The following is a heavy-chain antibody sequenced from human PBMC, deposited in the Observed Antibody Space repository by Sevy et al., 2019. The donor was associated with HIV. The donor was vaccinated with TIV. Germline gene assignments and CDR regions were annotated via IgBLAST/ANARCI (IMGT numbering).Heavy chain of an antibody. J-gene: IGHJ4*02. CDR2: LYHSGTT. D-gene: IGHD6-13*01. CDR1: GYSMTSGYF. V-gene: IGHV4-38-2*01. Sequence: SETLSLTCAVSGYSMTSGYFWGWIRQSPGKGLEWIGSLYHSGTTYYSPSLKSRVTLSVDTSKNQFSLKVRSVTAAGMAVYYCARVDSSGWSDYWGQGTLVTVSS. CDR3: ARVDSSGWSDY.